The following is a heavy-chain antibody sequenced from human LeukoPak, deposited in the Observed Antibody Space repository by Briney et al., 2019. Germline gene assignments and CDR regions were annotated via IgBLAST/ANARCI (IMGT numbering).Heavy chain of an antibody. D-gene: IGHD6-13*01. CDR1: GFTFSSYA. CDR2: ISGSGGST. V-gene: IGHV3-23*01. Sequence: GGSLRLSCAVSGFTFSSYAMSWVRQAPGKGLEWVSAISGSGGSTYYADSVKGRFTISRDNSKNTLYLQMNSLRAEDTAVYYCAKDSFISGIAAAGTADLDWFDPWGQGTLVTVSS. J-gene: IGHJ5*02. CDR3: AKDSFISGIAAAGTADLDWFDP.